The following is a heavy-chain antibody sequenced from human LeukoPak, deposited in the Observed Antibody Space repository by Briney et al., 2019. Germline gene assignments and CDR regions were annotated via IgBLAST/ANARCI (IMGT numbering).Heavy chain of an antibody. CDR2: ISGSGGST. Sequence: PGGSLRLSCAASGFTFSSYAMSWVRQAPGKGLEWVSAISGSGGSTYYADSVKGRFTISRDNSKNTLYPQMNSLRAEDTAVYYCAKAVLWFGESYFDYWGQGTLVTVSS. J-gene: IGHJ4*02. CDR3: AKAVLWFGESYFDY. CDR1: GFTFSSYA. D-gene: IGHD3-10*01. V-gene: IGHV3-23*01.